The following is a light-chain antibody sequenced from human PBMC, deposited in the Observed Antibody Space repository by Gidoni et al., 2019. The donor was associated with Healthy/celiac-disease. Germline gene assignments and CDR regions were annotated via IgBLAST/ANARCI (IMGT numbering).Light chain of an antibody. CDR3: AAWDDSLNGVV. CDR2: YDD. Sequence: QSVLTQPPSVSEAPTQRVTISCSGSSSNIGNNAVNWYQQRPGKAPKLLIYYDDLLPSGVSDRFSGSKSGTSASLAISGLQSEDEADYYCAAWDDSLNGVVFGGGTKLTVL. V-gene: IGLV1-36*01. J-gene: IGLJ2*01. CDR1: SSNIGNNA.